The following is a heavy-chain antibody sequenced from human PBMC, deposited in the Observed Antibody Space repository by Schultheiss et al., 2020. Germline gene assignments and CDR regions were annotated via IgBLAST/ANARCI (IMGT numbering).Heavy chain of an antibody. V-gene: IGHV3-30-3*01. CDR3: AKGHYYDSNGYPGGLDY. CDR2: ISYDGSNK. J-gene: IGHJ4*02. D-gene: IGHD3-22*01. Sequence: GGSLRLSCAASGFTFSSYAMHWVRQAPGKGLEWVAVISYDGSNKYYADSVKGRFTISRDNSKNTLYLQMNSLRAEDTAVYYCAKGHYYDSNGYPGGLDYWGQGTLVTVSS. CDR1: GFTFSSYA.